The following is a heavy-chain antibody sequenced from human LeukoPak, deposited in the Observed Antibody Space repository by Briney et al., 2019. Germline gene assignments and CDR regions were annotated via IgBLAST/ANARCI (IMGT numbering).Heavy chain of an antibody. CDR3: AREAPRSDTYYDILTGFPDAFDI. CDR1: GYTFTSCD. J-gene: IGHJ3*02. CDR2: MNPNSVNT. Sequence: ASVKVSCKASGYTFTSCDINWVRQAPGQGLEWLGWMNPNSVNTGYAQKFQGRVTITINTSISTAYMELSSLRSEDTAVYYCAREAPRSDTYYDILTGFPDAFDIWGQGTMVTVSS. V-gene: IGHV1-8*03. D-gene: IGHD3-9*01.